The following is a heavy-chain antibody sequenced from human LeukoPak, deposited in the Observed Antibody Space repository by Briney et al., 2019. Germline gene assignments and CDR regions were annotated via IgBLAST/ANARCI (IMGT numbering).Heavy chain of an antibody. J-gene: IGHJ5*02. D-gene: IGHD3-9*01. CDR2: IMTDGSEK. Sequence: PGGSLRLSCEASGFTFSSYWMSWVRQAPGKGLEWVANIMTDGSEKYYVDSVKGRFTISRDNAKNSLYPQMNSLRAEDTAVYYCARDYTGYFPWGQGTLVIVSS. V-gene: IGHV3-7*03. CDR1: GFTFSSYW. CDR3: ARDYTGYFP.